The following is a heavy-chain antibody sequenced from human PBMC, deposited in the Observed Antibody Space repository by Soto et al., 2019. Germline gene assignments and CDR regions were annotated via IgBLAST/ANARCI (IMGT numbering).Heavy chain of an antibody. D-gene: IGHD2-21*01. CDR1: GYIFNKYG. V-gene: IGHV1-18*01. Sequence: GASVKVSCKASGYIFNKYGFNWVRQAPGQGLEWMGRISAFNGYTNLAQKFQGRVTLTTDTSTNTAYMELSSLRSDDTAIYYCARGRGVVIPAGTPDAFDVWGQGTMVTVSS. CDR3: ARGRGVVIPAGTPDAFDV. CDR2: ISAFNGYT. J-gene: IGHJ3*01.